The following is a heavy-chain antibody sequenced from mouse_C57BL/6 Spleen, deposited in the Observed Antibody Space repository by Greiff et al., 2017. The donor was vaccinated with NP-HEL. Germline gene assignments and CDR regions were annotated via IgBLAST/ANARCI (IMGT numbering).Heavy chain of an antibody. J-gene: IGHJ3*01. D-gene: IGHD3-2*02. CDR3: ARETAQALFAY. CDR2: IDPSDSET. V-gene: IGHV1-52*01. Sequence: QVQLQQPGAELVRPGSSVKLSCKASGYTFTSYWMHWVKQRPIQGLEWIGNIDPSDSETHYNQKFKDKATLTVDKSSSTAYMQLSSLTSEDSAVYYCARETAQALFAYWGQGTLVTVSA. CDR1: GYTFTSYW.